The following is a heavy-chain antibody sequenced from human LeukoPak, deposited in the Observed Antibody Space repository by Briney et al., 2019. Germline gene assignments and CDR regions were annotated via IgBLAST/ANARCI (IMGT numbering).Heavy chain of an antibody. CDR1: GFTFSSYS. D-gene: IGHD3-10*01. J-gene: IGHJ5*02. V-gene: IGHV3-21*01. CDR2: ISSSGSHM. CDR3: AKDSGSSATYGAA. Sequence: GGSLRLSCAASGFTFSSYSMNWVRQAPGKGLEWVSSISSSGSHMYYADSVKGRFTISRDNAKNSLYLQMNSLRPEDTAVYYCAKDSGSSATYGAAWGQGTLVTVSS.